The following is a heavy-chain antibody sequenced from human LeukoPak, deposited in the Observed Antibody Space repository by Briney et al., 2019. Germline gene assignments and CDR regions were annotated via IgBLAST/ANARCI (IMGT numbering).Heavy chain of an antibody. J-gene: IGHJ4*02. Sequence: ASVNVSCKASGYTFTGYYMHWVRQPPGQGLEWMGWINPNSGGTNYAQNFPCRVTMTRDTSISTAYMELSRLRSDDTAVYYCARDQGSLVVDYWGQGTLVTVSS. CDR3: ARDQGSLVVDY. D-gene: IGHD2-21*01. V-gene: IGHV1-2*02. CDR1: GYTFTGYY. CDR2: INPNSGGT.